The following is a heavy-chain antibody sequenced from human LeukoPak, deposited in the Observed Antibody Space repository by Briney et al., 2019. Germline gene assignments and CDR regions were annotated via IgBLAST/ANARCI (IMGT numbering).Heavy chain of an antibody. D-gene: IGHD1-26*01. J-gene: IGHJ4*02. CDR2: INAGNGNT. V-gene: IGHV1-3*01. CDR3: AKDGLGGTPTPADY. Sequence: ASVKVSCKASGYTFTSYAMHWVRQAPGQRLEWMGWINAGNGNTKYSQKFQGRVTITRDTSASTAYMELSSLRSDDTAVYYCAKDGLGGTPTPADYWGQGTLVTVSS. CDR1: GYTFTSYA.